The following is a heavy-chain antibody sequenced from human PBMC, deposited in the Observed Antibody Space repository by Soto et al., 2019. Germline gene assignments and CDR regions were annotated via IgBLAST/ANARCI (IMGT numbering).Heavy chain of an antibody. V-gene: IGHV3-23*01. Sequence: EVQLLESGGGLVQPGGSLRLSCAASGFTFSSYAMSWVRQAPGKGLEWVSAISGSGGSTYYADSVKGRFTISRDNSQNTLYLQMNSLRAEDTAVYYCAKDRESSGWYSQGWFDPWGQGTLVTVSS. CDR1: GFTFSSYA. D-gene: IGHD6-19*01. CDR2: ISGSGGST. J-gene: IGHJ5*02. CDR3: AKDRESSGWYSQGWFDP.